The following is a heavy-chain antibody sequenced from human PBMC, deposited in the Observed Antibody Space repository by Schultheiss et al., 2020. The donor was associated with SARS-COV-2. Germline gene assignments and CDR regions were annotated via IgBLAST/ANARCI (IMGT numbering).Heavy chain of an antibody. CDR2: INPSGGST. CDR3: AREWGGTVTTTNWFDP. CDR1: GYTFTSYY. Sequence: ASVKVSCKASGYTFTSYYMHWVRQAPGQGLEWMGIINPSGGSTSYAQKFQGRVTMTRDTSISTAYMELSRLRSDDTAVYYCAREWGGTVTTTNWFDPWGQGTLVTVSS. D-gene: IGHD4-17*01. J-gene: IGHJ5*02. V-gene: IGHV1-46*01.